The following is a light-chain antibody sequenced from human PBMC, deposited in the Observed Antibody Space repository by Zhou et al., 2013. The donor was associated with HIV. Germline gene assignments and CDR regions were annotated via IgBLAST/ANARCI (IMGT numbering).Light chain of an antibody. CDR3: LQFDDRVYS. Sequence: EIVLTQSPATLSLSPGERATLSCGASQSVSSRYLAWNQQKPGLAPRLLIYDASSRATGIPDRFSGSGSGTDFTLSITSLQSEDFGVYYCLQFDDRVYSFGQGTKLEI. V-gene: IGKV3D-20*01. J-gene: IGKJ2*03. CDR1: QSVSSRY. CDR2: DAS.